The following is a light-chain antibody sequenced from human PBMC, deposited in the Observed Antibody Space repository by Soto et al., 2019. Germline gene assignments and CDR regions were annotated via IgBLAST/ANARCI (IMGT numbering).Light chain of an antibody. CDR3: QQYDNWPPVT. CDR2: HAY. CDR1: QNVRRN. Sequence: EIMMTQSPATLSVSPGERATLSCRASQNVRRNLAWYQQKPGQAPRLLIYHAYTRAPGVPAKFTGGGLGTEFTLTISSLQSEDFAVYYCQQYDNWPPVTFGGGTKVDIK. J-gene: IGKJ4*01. V-gene: IGKV3-15*01.